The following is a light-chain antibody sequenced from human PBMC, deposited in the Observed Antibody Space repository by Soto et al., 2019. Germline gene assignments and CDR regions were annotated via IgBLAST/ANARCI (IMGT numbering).Light chain of an antibody. CDR1: SSDVGGYNF. CDR3: CSFAVGSTLV. V-gene: IGLV2-23*02. CDR2: EVI. J-gene: IGLJ2*01. Sequence: QSVLTQPASVSGSPGQSITISCTGTSSDVGGYNFVSWYQHHPGTPPKLIIYEVIHRPSGVSDRFSGSKSGNTASLTISGLQAEDEADYYCCSFAVGSTLVFGGGTKVTVL.